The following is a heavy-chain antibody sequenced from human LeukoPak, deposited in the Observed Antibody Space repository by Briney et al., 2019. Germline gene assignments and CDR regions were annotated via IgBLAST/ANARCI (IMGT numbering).Heavy chain of an antibody. CDR2: IRGDGSRE. Sequence: GGSLRLSCAASGFTFGNYWMAWVRRAPGEGLEWVANIRGDGSREYYLDSVKGRFTIPRDNAKNSLYLQMNSLRAKDTALYYCARRKVGATPYDYWGQGTLVTVSS. CDR1: GFTFGNYW. D-gene: IGHD1-26*01. V-gene: IGHV3-7*03. J-gene: IGHJ4*02. CDR3: ARRKVGATPYDY.